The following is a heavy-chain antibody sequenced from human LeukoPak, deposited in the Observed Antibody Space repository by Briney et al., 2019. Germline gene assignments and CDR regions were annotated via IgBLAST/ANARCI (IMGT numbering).Heavy chain of an antibody. CDR3: ARGSGPGVTTIDS. D-gene: IGHD3-10*01. CDR2: FHTDGGT. J-gene: IGHJ4*02. Sequence: PGGSLRLSCAASGFTFSNYDMHWVRQAPGKGLEWVSAFHTDGGTYYLGSVKGRFTNSREDAKNSLYLQMNTLRAGDTAVYYCARGSGPGVTTIDSWGQGTLVIVSS. V-gene: IGHV3-13*01. CDR1: GFTFSNYD.